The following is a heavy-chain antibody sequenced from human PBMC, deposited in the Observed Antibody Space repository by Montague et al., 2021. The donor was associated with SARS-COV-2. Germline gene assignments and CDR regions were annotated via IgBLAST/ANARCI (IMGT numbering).Heavy chain of an antibody. CDR2: IDYTGST. V-gene: IGHV4-39*07. J-gene: IGHJ6*02. D-gene: IGHD3-22*01. Sequence: SETLSLTCTVSGGSISSSSYYWGWIRQPPGKGLEWIGSIDYTGSTYYNPSLKSRVTISVDTSKNQFSLKLSSVTAADTAVYYCARGTRIAMLVVVTRYGLDAWGQGTTVTVSS. CDR1: GGSISSSSYY. CDR3: ARGTRIAMLVVVTRYGLDA.